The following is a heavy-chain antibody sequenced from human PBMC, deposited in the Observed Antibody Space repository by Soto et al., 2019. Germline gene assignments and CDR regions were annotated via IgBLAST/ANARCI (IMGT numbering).Heavy chain of an antibody. D-gene: IGHD2-15*01. CDR3: AKDSKGYCSGGSCYFYY. Sequence: GGSLRLSCAASGFTFSSYAMSWVRQAPGKGLEWVSAISGSGGSTYYADSVKGLFTISRDNSKNTLYLQMNSLRAEDTAVYYCAKDSKGYCSGGSCYFYYWGQGTLVTVSS. CDR1: GFTFSSYA. CDR2: ISGSGGST. V-gene: IGHV3-23*01. J-gene: IGHJ4*02.